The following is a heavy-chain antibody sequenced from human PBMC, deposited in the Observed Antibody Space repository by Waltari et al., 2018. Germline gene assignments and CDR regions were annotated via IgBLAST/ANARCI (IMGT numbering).Heavy chain of an antibody. CDR3: ATGLAYSSSPITGHDY. CDR1: GYTFTDYY. CDR2: VDPEDGET. D-gene: IGHD6-13*01. J-gene: IGHJ4*02. Sequence: EVQLVQSGAEVKKPGATVKISCKASGYTFTDYYMHWVQQAPGKGLEWMGRVDPEDGETIYAEKFKGRVTITADTSTDTAYMELSSLRSEDTAVYYCATGLAYSSSPITGHDYWGQGTLVTVSS. V-gene: IGHV1-69-2*01.